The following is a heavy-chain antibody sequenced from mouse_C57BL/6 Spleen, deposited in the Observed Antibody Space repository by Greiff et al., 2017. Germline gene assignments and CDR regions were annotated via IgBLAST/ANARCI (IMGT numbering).Heavy chain of an antibody. Sequence: SGAELVRPGASVTLSCKASGYTFTDYEMHWVKQTPVHGLEWIGAIDPETGGTAYNQKFKGKAILTADKSSSTAYMELRSLTSEDSAVYYCTGMGLLPAWFAYWGQGTLVTVSA. CDR1: GYTFTDYE. CDR2: IDPETGGT. V-gene: IGHV1-15*01. D-gene: IGHD2-3*01. CDR3: TGMGLLPAWFAY. J-gene: IGHJ3*01.